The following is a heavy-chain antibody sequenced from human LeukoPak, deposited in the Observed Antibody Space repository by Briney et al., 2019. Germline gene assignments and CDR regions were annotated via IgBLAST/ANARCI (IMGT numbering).Heavy chain of an antibody. J-gene: IGHJ5*02. CDR1: GYTFTGYY. CDR3: ARRRPARAGYSRSRSTQLQNNWFDP. V-gene: IGHV1-2*02. Sequence: ASVKVSCKASGYTFTGYYMHWVRQAPGQGLEWMGWINPNSGGTNYAQKFQGRVTMTRDTSISTAYMELSRLRSDDTAVYYCARRRPARAGYSRSRSTQLQNNWFDPWGQGTLVTVSS. D-gene: IGHD5-18*01. CDR2: INPNSGGT.